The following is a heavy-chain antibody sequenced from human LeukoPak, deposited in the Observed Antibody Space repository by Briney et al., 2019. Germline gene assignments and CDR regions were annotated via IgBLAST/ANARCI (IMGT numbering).Heavy chain of an antibody. Sequence: GGSLLLSCAASGNYWMHWVRQAPGKGLVWVSHVNSDGSWTSHADSVKGRFTISKDNAKNTVYLQMNNLRTEDTAVYYCVSFYETNWGRGTLVTVSS. CDR2: VNSDGSWT. CDR3: VSFYETN. J-gene: IGHJ4*02. V-gene: IGHV3-74*01. CDR1: GNYW. D-gene: IGHD2-2*01.